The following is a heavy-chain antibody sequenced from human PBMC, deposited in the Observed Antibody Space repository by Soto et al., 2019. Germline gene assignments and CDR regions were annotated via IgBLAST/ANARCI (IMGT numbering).Heavy chain of an antibody. CDR2: IIPICGSA. D-gene: IGHD3-10*01. CDR1: GGTFSSNA. CDR3: AREALWFGEFLEKYYHYYGMDV. V-gene: IGHV1-69*06. Sequence: QVQLVQSGAEVKKPGSSVKVSCKASGGTFSSNAINWVRQAPGQGLEWMGGIIPICGSANYAREFQGRVTITADKSTSTSPMELSNLRYEDTAISYCAREALWFGEFLEKYYHYYGMDVWGQGTTVTVSS. J-gene: IGHJ6*02.